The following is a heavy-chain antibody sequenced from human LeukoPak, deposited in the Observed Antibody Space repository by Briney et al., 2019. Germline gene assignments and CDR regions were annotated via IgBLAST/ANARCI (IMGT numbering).Heavy chain of an antibody. V-gene: IGHV3-53*01. J-gene: IGHJ6*02. Sequence: GGSLRLSCAASGFTVSSNYMSWVRQAPGKGLEWVSVIYSGGSTYYADSVKGRFTISRDNSKNTLYLQMNSLRAEDTAVYYCARHPWLDDYYYYGMDVWGQATTVTVSS. CDR2: IYSGGST. D-gene: IGHD5-12*01. CDR1: GFTVSSNY. CDR3: ARHPWLDDYYYYGMDV.